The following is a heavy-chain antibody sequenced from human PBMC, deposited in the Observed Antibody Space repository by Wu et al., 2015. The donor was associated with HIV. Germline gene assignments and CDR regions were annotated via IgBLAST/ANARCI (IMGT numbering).Heavy chain of an antibody. Sequence: QVQLQESGPGLVKPSETLSLTCTVSGYSISSGYYWGWIRQPPGKGLEWIGSIYHSGSTYYNPSLKSRVTISVDTSKNQFSLKLSSVTAADTAVYYCARLSPDIVVVPARLIDYVGHGNLVTVSS. CDR3: ARLSPDIVVVPARLIDY. CDR2: IYHSGST. V-gene: IGHV4-38-2*02. D-gene: IGHD2-2*01. J-gene: IGHJ4*03. CDR1: GYSISSGYY.